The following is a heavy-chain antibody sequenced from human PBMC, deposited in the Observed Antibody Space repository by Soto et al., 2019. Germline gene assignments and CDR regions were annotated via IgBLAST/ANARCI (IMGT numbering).Heavy chain of an antibody. CDR2: FYHSGST. D-gene: IGHD1-1*01. Sequence: SETLSLTCAVSGGSLRSATYYWSWLRQHPGKGLEWIGYFYHSGSTYYKPSLRSRVTISLDTSKNQFSLNLRSVTDADTAIYYCAREETGNDALDIWGQGTLVTVS. V-gene: IGHV4-31*11. CDR3: AREETGNDALDI. CDR1: GGSLRSATYY. J-gene: IGHJ3*02.